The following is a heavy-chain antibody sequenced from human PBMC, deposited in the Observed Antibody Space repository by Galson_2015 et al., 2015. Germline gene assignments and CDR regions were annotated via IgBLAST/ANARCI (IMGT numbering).Heavy chain of an antibody. V-gene: IGHV1-18*01. CDR2: ISAYNGST. CDR3: ARGGATDFDD. Sequence: SVKVSCKASGYTFTTYTISWVRQAPGQGLEWMGWISAYNGSTKYAQNLQGRVTMTTDTSTSTAYMELRSLRSGDTAVYYCARGGATDFDDWGQGTLVTVSS. D-gene: IGHD1-26*01. CDR1: GYTFTTYT. J-gene: IGHJ4*02.